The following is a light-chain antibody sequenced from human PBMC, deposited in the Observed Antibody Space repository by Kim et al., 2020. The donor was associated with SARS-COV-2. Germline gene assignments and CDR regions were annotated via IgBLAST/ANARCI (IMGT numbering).Light chain of an antibody. Sequence: GQRGTTSCSGGSSNIGNNFVDWYQQLPGAAPKLLIYSYIQRPSGIPDRFSGSKSGTSASLTISGVQSEDEADYYCAVWDDSVTAVVFGGGTQLTVL. V-gene: IGLV1-44*01. CDR1: SSNIGNNF. CDR3: AVWDDSVTAVV. CDR2: SYI. J-gene: IGLJ2*01.